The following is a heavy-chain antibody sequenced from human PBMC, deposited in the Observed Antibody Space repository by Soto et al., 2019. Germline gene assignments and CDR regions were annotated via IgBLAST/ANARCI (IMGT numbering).Heavy chain of an antibody. Sequence: QVQLVQSGAEVKKPGSSVKVSCKASGGTFSTYTITWVRQAPGQGLEWMGGIIPIFGTANYPQKLQGRVTITADESTSTAYMEMSSPRSEDTAVYYCARSQDSSGYWNNCFDPWGQGTLVTVSS. CDR2: IIPIFGTA. CDR1: GGTFSTYT. J-gene: IGHJ5*02. V-gene: IGHV1-69*01. CDR3: ARSQDSSGYWNNCFDP. D-gene: IGHD3-22*01.